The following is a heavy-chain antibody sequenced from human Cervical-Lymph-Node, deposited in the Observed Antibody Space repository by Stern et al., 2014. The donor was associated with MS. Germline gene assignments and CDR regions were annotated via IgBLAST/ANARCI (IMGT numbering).Heavy chain of an antibody. CDR2: IYDSGSN. CDR3: ARGSREVLLPRFYFDY. D-gene: IGHD3-3*01. CDR1: GGSISSGNYS. Sequence: QVQLQESGPGLVKPSQTLSLTCTVSGGSISSGNYSWSWIRQHPGKGLEWIGSIYDSGSNYYNPPLKSRVTTSIDTSKNQFSLKLSSVTAADTAVYYCARGSREVLLPRFYFDYWGQGTLVTVSS. J-gene: IGHJ4*02. V-gene: IGHV4-31*03.